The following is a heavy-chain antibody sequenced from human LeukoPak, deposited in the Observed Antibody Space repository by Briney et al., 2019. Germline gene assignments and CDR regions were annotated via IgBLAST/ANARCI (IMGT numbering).Heavy chain of an antibody. Sequence: QPGGSLRLSCAASGFTYSSYGMHWVRQAPGKGLEWVAFIRYDGSNKYYADSVKGRFTISSDNSKNTLYLQMYSLRAEDTAVYYCVKDAARPSSGAPDYWGQGTLVTVSS. CDR3: VKDAARPSSGAPDY. CDR1: GFTYSSYG. J-gene: IGHJ4*02. D-gene: IGHD6-6*01. V-gene: IGHV3-30*02. CDR2: IRYDGSNK.